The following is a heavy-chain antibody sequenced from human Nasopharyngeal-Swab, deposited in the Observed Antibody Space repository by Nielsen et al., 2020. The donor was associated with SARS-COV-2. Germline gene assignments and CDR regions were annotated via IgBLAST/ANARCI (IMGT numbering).Heavy chain of an antibody. Sequence: ASVKVSCKASGYTFTSYAMHWVRQAPGQSLEWMGWINAGNGNTKYSQKFQGRVTMTRDTSASTAYMELSSLRSEDTAVYYCARDDSTAAGTKAFDIWGQGTMVTVSS. CDR1: GYTFTSYA. CDR3: ARDDSTAAGTKAFDI. J-gene: IGHJ3*02. CDR2: INAGNGNT. D-gene: IGHD6-13*01. V-gene: IGHV1-3*01.